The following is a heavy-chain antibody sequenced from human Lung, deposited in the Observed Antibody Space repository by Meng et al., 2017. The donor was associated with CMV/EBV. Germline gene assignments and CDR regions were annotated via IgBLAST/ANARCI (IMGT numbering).Heavy chain of an antibody. V-gene: IGHV4-59*01. CDR3: ARDNPNSGIDY. D-gene: IGHD1-26*01. CDR2: IYYSGST. CDR1: GGSISSYY. J-gene: IGHJ4*02. Sequence: LXYTVSGGSISSYYWSWIRQPPGKGLEWIGYIYYSGSTNYNPSLKSRVTISVDTSKNQFSLKLSSVTAADTAVYYCARDNPNSGIDYWGQGTLVTVSS.